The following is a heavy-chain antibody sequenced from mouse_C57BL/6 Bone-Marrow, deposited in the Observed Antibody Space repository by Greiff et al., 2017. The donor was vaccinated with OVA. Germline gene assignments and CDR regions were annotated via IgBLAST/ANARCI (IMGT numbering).Heavy chain of an antibody. V-gene: IGHV1-42*01. CDR3: ARKGDYAWFAY. CDR1: GYSFTGYY. CDR2: INPSTGGT. Sequence: VQLQQSGPELVKPGASVKISCKASGYSFTGYYMNWVKQSPEKSLGWIGEINPSTGGTTYNQKFKAKATLTVDKSSSTAYMQLKSLTSEDSAVYYCARKGDYAWFAYWGQGTLVTVSA. J-gene: IGHJ3*01. D-gene: IGHD2-4*01.